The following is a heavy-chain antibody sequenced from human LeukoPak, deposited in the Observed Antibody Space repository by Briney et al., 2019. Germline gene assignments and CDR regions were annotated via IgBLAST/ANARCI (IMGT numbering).Heavy chain of an antibody. CDR1: GFTFSNAW. Sequence: GGSLRLSCAASGFTFSNAWMSWLRQAPGKGLEWVGRIKSKTDGGTTDYAEPGKGRFTISRDDSKNTLYMQMNSLKTEDTAVYCCTTYDFWSGYYMGPRYYYYYMDVWGKGTTVTVSS. J-gene: IGHJ6*03. CDR2: IKSKTDGGTT. CDR3: TTYDFWSGYYMGPRYYYYYMDV. V-gene: IGHV3-15*01. D-gene: IGHD3-3*01.